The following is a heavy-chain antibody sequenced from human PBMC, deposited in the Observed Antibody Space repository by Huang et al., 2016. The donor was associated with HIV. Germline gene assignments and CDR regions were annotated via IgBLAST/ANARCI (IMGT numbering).Heavy chain of an antibody. V-gene: IGHV1-8*01. Sequence: QVQLVQSGAEVKKPGASVKVSCKASGYTFSNYDINWVRQAPGQGLGWMRWMNPNSGNTGYERKFQGRVTMTRSTSISTAYMELGRLRFEDTAVYYCATLPPVNYGRSGGRVRDYWGQGSLVTVSS. CDR3: ATLPPVNYGRSGGRVRDY. D-gene: IGHD2-15*01. J-gene: IGHJ4*02. CDR2: MNPNSGNT. CDR1: GYTFSNYD.